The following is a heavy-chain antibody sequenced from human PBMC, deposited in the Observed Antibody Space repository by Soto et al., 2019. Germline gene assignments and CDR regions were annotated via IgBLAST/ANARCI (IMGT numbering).Heavy chain of an antibody. CDR2: IYYSGST. CDR3: GRVPDV. CDR1: GCSISSSSYY. J-gene: IGHJ6*02. V-gene: IGHV4-39*07. Sequence: SDTLSLTCTVSGCSISSSSYYWCWILQPPGKGLEWIGSIYYSGSTYYNPSLKSRVTISVDTSKNQFSLKLSSVTAADTAVYYCGRVPDVWSQGTTVIVSS.